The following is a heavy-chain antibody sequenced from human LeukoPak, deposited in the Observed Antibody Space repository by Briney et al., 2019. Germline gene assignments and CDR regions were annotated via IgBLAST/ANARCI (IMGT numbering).Heavy chain of an antibody. D-gene: IGHD4-23*01. Sequence: GGSLRLSCAASGFSFSSYDMNWVRQAPGKGLEWVSSISSSSSYIYYADSVKGRFIISRDNAKNSLYLQMDSLGAEDTAVYYCAREVIGGNCAWGQGTLFTVSS. CDR2: ISSSSSYI. CDR3: AREVIGGNCA. CDR1: GFSFSSYD. V-gene: IGHV3-21*01. J-gene: IGHJ4*02.